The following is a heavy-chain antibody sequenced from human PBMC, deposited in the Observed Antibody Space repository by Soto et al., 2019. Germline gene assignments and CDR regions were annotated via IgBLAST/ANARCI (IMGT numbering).Heavy chain of an antibody. CDR2: MNVDGGEI. CDR1: VFVFRTSW. V-gene: IGHV3-7*03. CDR3: ARDIGTNTLDY. D-gene: IGHD3-16*02. J-gene: IGHJ4*01. Sequence: PWGSLVLSCEASVFVFRTSWMTWVRQPPGKGLEWVASMNVDGGEIYYVGSVRGRFTVSRDNAKNALYLQMNSLRVEDTAVYYCARDIGTNTLDYWGHGTMVTVSS.